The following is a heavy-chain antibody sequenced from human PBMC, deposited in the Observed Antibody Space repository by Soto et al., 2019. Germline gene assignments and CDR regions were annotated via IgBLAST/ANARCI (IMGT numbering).Heavy chain of an antibody. J-gene: IGHJ6*02. CDR3: ARGGHKLVAAVRGYDHHYGLDV. D-gene: IGHD6-13*01. V-gene: IGHV4-34*01. Sequence: QVQLQQWGAGLLKPSETLSLTCAVSGGSFSGFYWSWIRQPPGKGLEWIGEINERGRSNHNPSLKRRGTISRHPSKMQFSLKVSSVTAADTAKYFCARGGHKLVAAVRGYDHHYGLDVWCQGTTVTVSS. CDR1: GGSFSGFY. CDR2: INERGRS.